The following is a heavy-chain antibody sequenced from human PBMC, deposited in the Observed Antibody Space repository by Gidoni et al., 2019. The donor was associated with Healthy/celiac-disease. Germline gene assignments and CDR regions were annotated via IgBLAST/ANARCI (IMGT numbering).Heavy chain of an antibody. J-gene: IGHJ4*02. Sequence: QVQLVQSGAEVKKPGSSVKVSCKASGGTFSSYAISWVRQAPGQGLEWMGRIIPILGIANYAQKFQGRVTITADKSTSTAYMELSSLRSEDTAVYYCARGPGVDIVATIDLGLGYWGQGTLVTVSS. CDR3: ARGPGVDIVATIDLGLGY. CDR2: IIPILGIA. CDR1: GGTFSSYA. V-gene: IGHV1-69*04. D-gene: IGHD5-12*01.